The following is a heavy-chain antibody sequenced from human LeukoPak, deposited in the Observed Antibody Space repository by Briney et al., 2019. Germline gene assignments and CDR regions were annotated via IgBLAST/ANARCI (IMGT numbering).Heavy chain of an antibody. Sequence: GGSLRLSCAASGFTLSSYWMHWVRQAPGKGLVWVSRIKSDGRTNYADSVKGRFTISRDNAKNTVSLQMNSLRAEDTGVYYCARAPSEIGGYYPEYFRHWGQGTLVIASS. D-gene: IGHD3-22*01. CDR3: ARAPSEIGGYYPEYFRH. J-gene: IGHJ1*01. V-gene: IGHV3-74*01. CDR1: GFTLSSYW. CDR2: IKSDGRT.